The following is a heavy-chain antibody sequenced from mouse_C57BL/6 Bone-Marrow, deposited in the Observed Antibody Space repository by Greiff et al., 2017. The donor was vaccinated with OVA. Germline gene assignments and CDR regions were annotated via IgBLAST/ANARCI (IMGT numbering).Heavy chain of an antibody. CDR2: IYPGSGNT. CDR1: GYTFTDYY. J-gene: IGHJ1*03. D-gene: IGHD2-4*01. CDR3: ARWGLRTSNWYFDV. Sequence: VQRVESGAELVRPGASVKLSCKASGYTFTDYYINWVKQRPGQGLEWIARIYPGSGNTYYNEKFKGKATLTAEKSSSTAYMQLSSLTSEDSAVYFCARWGLRTSNWYFDVWGTGTTVTVSS. V-gene: IGHV1-76*01.